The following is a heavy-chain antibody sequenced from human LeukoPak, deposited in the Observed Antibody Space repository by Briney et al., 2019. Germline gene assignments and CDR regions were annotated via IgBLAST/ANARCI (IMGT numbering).Heavy chain of an antibody. Sequence: SETLSLTCAVYGGSLSGYYWSWIRQPPGKGLEWIGEINHSGSTNCNSSLKSRVTISVDTSKNQFSLKLSSVTAADTAVYYCARGSNSTNYFDYWGQGTLVTVSS. CDR3: ARGSNSTNYFDY. D-gene: IGHD6-13*01. J-gene: IGHJ4*02. CDR2: INHSGST. V-gene: IGHV4-34*01. CDR1: GGSLSGYY.